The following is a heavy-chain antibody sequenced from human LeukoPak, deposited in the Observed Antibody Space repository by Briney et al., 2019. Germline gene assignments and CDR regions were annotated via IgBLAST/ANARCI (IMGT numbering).Heavy chain of an antibody. V-gene: IGHV3-48*03. CDR2: ISSSGSTI. D-gene: IGHD3-10*02. CDR3: AELGITMIGRV. CDR1: GFTFSSYE. Sequence: PGGSLRLSCAASGFTFSSYEMNWVRQAQGKGLEWVSYISSSGSTIYYADSVKGRFTISRDNAKNSLYLQMNSLRAEDTAVYYCAELGITMIGRVWGKGTTVTISS. J-gene: IGHJ6*04.